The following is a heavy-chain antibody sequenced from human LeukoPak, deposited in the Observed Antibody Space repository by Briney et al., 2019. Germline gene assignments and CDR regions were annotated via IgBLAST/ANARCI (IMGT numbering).Heavy chain of an antibody. CDR1: GFTFGDYA. J-gene: IGHJ4*02. D-gene: IGHD3-9*01. Sequence: PGGSLRLSCTASGFTFGDYAMSWVRQAPGKGLEWVGFIRSKAYGGTTEYAASVKGRFTISRDDSKSIAYLQMNSLKTEDTAVYYCTRGPDILTGYDYYFDYWGQGTLVTVSS. CDR2: IRSKAYGGTT. CDR3: TRGPDILTGYDYYFDY. V-gene: IGHV3-49*04.